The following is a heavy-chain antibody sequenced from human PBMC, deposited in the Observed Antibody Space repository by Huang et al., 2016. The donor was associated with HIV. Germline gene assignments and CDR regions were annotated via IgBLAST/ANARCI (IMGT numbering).Heavy chain of an antibody. CDR2: INQDGSEG. CDR3: TRGFRAKPGDY. V-gene: IGHV3-7*01. Sequence: EVDLVQSGGGLVQPGRSLRLSCVGSGFTFRSYWMNWVRQPPGRGLGWLATINQDGSEGFYVDSVRGRFAISRDNANDSLSLQLNSLKGEDSAIYFCTRGFRAKPGDYWGQGSLVTVSS. CDR1: GFTFRSYW. J-gene: IGHJ4*02.